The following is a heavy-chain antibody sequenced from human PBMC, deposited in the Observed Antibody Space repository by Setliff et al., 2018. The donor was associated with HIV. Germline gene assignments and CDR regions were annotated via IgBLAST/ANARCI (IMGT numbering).Heavy chain of an antibody. J-gene: IGHJ4*02. Sequence: LRLSCAASGFTFSYYGMNWVRQAPGKGLEWVSSISSRSSYIYYSDSLKGRVTISRDDAKNSLYLQMNSLRAEDTAVYYCARNGRQLVRGEFDYWGQGTLVTVSS. D-gene: IGHD6-6*01. CDR1: GFTFSYYG. V-gene: IGHV3-21*01. CDR3: ARNGRQLVRGEFDY. CDR2: ISSRSSYI.